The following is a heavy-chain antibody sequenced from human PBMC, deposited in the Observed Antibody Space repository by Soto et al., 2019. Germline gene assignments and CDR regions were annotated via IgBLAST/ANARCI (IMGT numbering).Heavy chain of an antibody. V-gene: IGHV4-59*08. CDR3: ARHKYNDGEGPQFDP. Sequence: QVQLQESGPGLVKPSETLSLTCTVSGASISNYHWSWIRQPPGKGLEWIVYIGDSGSTTYNPSLKSRLTISVDTSKNQFSLKLSSVTAADTAVYYCARHKYNDGEGPQFDPWGQGTLVTVSS. CDR1: GASISNYH. D-gene: IGHD3-3*01. CDR2: IGDSGST. J-gene: IGHJ5*02.